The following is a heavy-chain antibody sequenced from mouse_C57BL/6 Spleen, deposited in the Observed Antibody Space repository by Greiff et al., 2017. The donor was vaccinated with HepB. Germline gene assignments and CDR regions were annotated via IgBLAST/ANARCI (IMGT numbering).Heavy chain of an antibody. CDR3: ARSSMDGYLYFDY. J-gene: IGHJ2*01. D-gene: IGHD2-3*01. V-gene: IGHV1-66*01. CDR2: IYPGSGNT. CDR1: GYSFTSYY. Sequence: QVQLKQSGPELVKPGASVKISCKASGYSFTSYYIHWVKQRPGQGLEWIGWIYPGSGNTKYNEKFKGKATLTADTSSSTAYMQLSSLTSEDSAVYYCARSSMDGYLYFDYWGQGTTLTVSS.